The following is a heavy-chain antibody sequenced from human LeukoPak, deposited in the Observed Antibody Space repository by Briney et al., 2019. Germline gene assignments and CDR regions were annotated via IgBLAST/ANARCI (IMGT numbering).Heavy chain of an antibody. V-gene: IGHV3-7*01. CDR3: ERGGSNSGWYGSDFDY. J-gene: IGHJ4*02. CDR2: INQDGSEI. CDR1: GFTFSSYW. Sequence: GGSLRLSCAASGFTFSSYWMNWVRQAPGKGLEWVANINQDGSEIYYVDSVKGRFTISRDNAKNSLYLQMNSLRAEDTAVYYCERGGSNSGWYGSDFDYWGQGTLVSVSS. D-gene: IGHD6-19*01.